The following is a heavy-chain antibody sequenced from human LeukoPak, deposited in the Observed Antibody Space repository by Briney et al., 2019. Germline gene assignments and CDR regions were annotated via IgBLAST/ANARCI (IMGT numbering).Heavy chain of an antibody. Sequence: RGSLRLSCAASGFIFSSYWMSWVRQAPGKGLEWVANIKQDGSDKYYVDSVKGRFTISRDNAKNSLYLQMNSLRAEDTAVYYCARVGDNDAFDIWGQGTMVTVSS. D-gene: IGHD2-21*01. CDR2: IKQDGSDK. CDR3: ARVGDNDAFDI. J-gene: IGHJ3*02. CDR1: GFIFSSYW. V-gene: IGHV3-7*05.